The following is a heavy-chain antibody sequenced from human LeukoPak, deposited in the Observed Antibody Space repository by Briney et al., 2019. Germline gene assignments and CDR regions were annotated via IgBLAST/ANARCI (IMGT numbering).Heavy chain of an antibody. CDR2: INPGGGST. D-gene: IGHD4-23*01. Sequence: ASVQDSCQASGYSFTCYYIHWVRQAPGQGLESMGIINPGGGSTSYARKFQDRVTMNRDTSPNTVYMELNSLRSEDTAVYYCAKDLRWDHPGLDPWGQGTLVSVSS. CDR1: GYSFTCYY. CDR3: AKDLRWDHPGLDP. J-gene: IGHJ5*02. V-gene: IGHV1-46*01.